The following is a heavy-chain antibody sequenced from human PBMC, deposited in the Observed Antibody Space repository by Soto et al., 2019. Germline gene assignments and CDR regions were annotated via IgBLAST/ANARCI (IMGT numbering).Heavy chain of an antibody. Sequence: GGSLRLSCAASGFTFSSYAMHWVRQAPGKGLEWVAVISYDVSNKYYAYSVKGLFTISRDNSKNPLYQQMNSLRAENAAVDYWAREVHDSNSSVSFDIWGQGTMVTVAS. CDR1: GFTFSSYA. V-gene: IGHV3-30*04. J-gene: IGHJ3*02. D-gene: IGHD6-6*01. CDR3: AREVHDSNSSVSFDI. CDR2: ISYDVSNK.